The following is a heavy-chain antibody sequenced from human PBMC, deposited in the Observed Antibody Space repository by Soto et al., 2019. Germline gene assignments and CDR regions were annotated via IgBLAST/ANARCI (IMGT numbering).Heavy chain of an antibody. CDR1: GFTFSSCA. CDR3: AKGPYSSSWSKSYYFDY. V-gene: IGHV3-23*01. CDR2: ISGSGGST. Sequence: EVQLLESGGGLVQPGGSLRLSCAASGFTFSSCAMSWVRQSPGKGLEWVSAISGSGGSTYYADSVKGRFTISRDNSKNTLYLQMNSLRAEDTAVYYCAKGPYSSSWSKSYYFDYWGQGTLVTVSS. D-gene: IGHD6-13*01. J-gene: IGHJ4*02.